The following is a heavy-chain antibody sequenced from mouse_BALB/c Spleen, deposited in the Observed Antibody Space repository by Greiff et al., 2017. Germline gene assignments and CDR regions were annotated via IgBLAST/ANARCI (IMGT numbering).Heavy chain of an antibody. CDR2: IAPGSGST. J-gene: IGHJ2*01. CDR3: ARGGSLYYYGSSPNYFDY. CDR1: GYTFTSYW. Sequence: DLVKPGASVKLSCKASGYTFTSYWINWIKQRPGQGLEWIGRIAPGSGSTYYNEMFKGKATLTVDTSSSTAYIQLSSLSSEDSAVYFCARGGSLYYYGSSPNYFDYWGQGTTLTVSS. D-gene: IGHD1-1*01. V-gene: IGHV1S41*01.